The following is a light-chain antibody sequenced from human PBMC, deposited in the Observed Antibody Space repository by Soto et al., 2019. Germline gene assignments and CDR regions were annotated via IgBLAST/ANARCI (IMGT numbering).Light chain of an antibody. CDR3: AAWDDSPDGPV. V-gene: IGLV1-44*01. J-gene: IGLJ2*01. CDR2: GHN. CDR1: SSNIGSNT. Sequence: QSVLTQPPSASGTPGQRVTISCSGSSSNIGSNTVNWYQQLPGTAPKLLIYGHNLRPSGVPDRFSGSKSGTSASLAISGLQSEDEADYYCAAWDDSPDGPVFGGGTKVTVL.